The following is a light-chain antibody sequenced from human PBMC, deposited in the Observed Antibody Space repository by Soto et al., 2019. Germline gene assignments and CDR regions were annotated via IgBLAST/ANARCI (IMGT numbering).Light chain of an antibody. J-gene: IGKJ1*01. CDR2: DAS. Sequence: EIVMTQSPATLSVSPGERATLSCRASQSVSSNLAWYQQKPGQAPRLLIYDASTRATGIPARFSGSGSGTEFTLTISSLQSEDFAVYYCQQYNNWPLTFGQGTKV. V-gene: IGKV3-15*01. CDR3: QQYNNWPLT. CDR1: QSVSSN.